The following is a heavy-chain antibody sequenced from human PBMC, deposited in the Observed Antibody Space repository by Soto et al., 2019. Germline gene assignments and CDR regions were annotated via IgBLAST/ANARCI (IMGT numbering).Heavy chain of an antibody. V-gene: IGHV4-39*01. Sequence: ETLSLTCTVSGGSISSSSYYWGWIRQPPGKGLEWIGSLYYSGSTYYNPSLKSRVTISVDTSKNQFSLKLSSVTVADTAVYSWAREVLNIPNYYYDSSGYYLGNWFDPWGQGTLVTVSS. CDR2: LYYSGST. CDR1: GGSISSSSYY. CDR3: AREVLNIPNYYYDSSGYYLGNWFDP. J-gene: IGHJ5*02. D-gene: IGHD3-22*01.